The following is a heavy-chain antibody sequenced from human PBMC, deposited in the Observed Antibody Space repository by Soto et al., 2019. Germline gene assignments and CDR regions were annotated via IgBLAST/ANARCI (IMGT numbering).Heavy chain of an antibody. Sequence: SVKVSCKASGFTFTSSAMQWVRQARGQRLEWIGWIVVGSGNTNYAQKFQERVTITRDMSTSTAYMELSSLRSEDTAVYYCAADPQYYYDSSGYQNWFDPWGQGTLVTVSS. CDR3: AADPQYYYDSSGYQNWFDP. J-gene: IGHJ5*02. D-gene: IGHD3-22*01. CDR1: GFTFTSSA. CDR2: IVVGSGNT. V-gene: IGHV1-58*02.